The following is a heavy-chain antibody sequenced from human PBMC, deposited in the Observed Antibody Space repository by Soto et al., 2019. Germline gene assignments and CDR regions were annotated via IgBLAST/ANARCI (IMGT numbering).Heavy chain of an antibody. J-gene: IGHJ6*02. Sequence: HLVESGGGVVQPGRSLRLSCTASGFSLTSFAVHWVRQAPGKGLEWVAVISSDGSNKYYIESVKGRFNISRDNFNNAMYMEIDNLRIEDTAVYYCARGRRLTVTGREFYYRLDLWGQGTTVSVSS. D-gene: IGHD4-17*01. CDR2: ISSDGSNK. CDR3: ARGRRLTVTGREFYYRLDL. CDR1: GFSLTSFA. V-gene: IGHV3-30-3*01.